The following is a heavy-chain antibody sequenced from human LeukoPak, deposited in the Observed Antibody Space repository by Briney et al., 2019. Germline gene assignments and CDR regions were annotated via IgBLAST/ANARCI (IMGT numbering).Heavy chain of an antibody. D-gene: IGHD3-10*01. CDR2: ISGNGDRI. J-gene: IGHJ6*02. CDR3: AKDIEAMVRGVSYYGLDV. V-gene: IGHV3-43*02. CDR1: GFTSGLTFDVYA. Sequence: QSGGSLRLSCAASGFTSGLTFDVYAMHWVRQAPGKGLEWVSLISGNGDRIHYADSVKGRFTISRDNSKNSLYLQMNSLRTEDTALYYCAKDIEAMVRGVSYYGLDVWGQGTTVTVSS.